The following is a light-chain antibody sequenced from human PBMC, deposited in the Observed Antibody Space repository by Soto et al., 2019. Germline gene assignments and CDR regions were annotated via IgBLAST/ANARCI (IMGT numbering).Light chain of an antibody. V-gene: IGLV2-14*03. CDR3: SSYTSSITLV. CDR2: DVS. Sequence: QSVLTQPASVSGSPGQSITISCTGTSSDVGGYNYVSWYQQHPGKVPKLMIYDVSNRPSGVSNRFSGSKSGNTASLTISGLQAEDEADYYCSSYTSSITLVFGGGTQLTVL. J-gene: IGLJ2*01. CDR1: SSDVGGYNY.